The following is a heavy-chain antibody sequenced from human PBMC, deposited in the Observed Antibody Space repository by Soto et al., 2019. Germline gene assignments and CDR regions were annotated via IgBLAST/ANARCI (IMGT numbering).Heavy chain of an antibody. V-gene: IGHV4-61*01. CDR2: IYYSGST. CDR3: ARISGYSYGLPPYFDY. Sequence: QVQLQESGPGLVKPSETLSLTCTVSGGSVSSGSYYWSWIRQPPGKGLEWIGYIYYSGSTNYNPSLKRRVTISVDTSTNQFSLKLSSVTAADTAVYYCARISGYSYGLPPYFDYWGQGTLVTVSS. D-gene: IGHD5-18*01. CDR1: GGSVSSGSYY. J-gene: IGHJ4*02.